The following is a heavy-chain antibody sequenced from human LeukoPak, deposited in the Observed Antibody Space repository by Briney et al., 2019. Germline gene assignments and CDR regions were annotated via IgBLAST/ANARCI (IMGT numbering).Heavy chain of an antibody. V-gene: IGHV4-38-2*02. CDR3: ARLRRSRLAEFDY. D-gene: IGHD3-3*02. Sequence: SETLSLTCTVSGYSISSGYYWGWIRQPPGKGLKWIGSISHSGSTYYNPSLKGRVTISVDTSKNQFSLKLSSLTAAGTAVYYCARLRRSRLAEFDYWGQGTLVTVSS. J-gene: IGHJ4*02. CDR1: GYSISSGYY. CDR2: ISHSGST.